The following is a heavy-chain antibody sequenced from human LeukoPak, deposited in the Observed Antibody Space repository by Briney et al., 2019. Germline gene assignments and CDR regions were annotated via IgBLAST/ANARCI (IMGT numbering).Heavy chain of an antibody. J-gene: IGHJ4*02. V-gene: IGHV3-49*04. Sequence: GGSLRLSCTASEFTFGDYAMSWVRQAPGKGLEWLGFIRSKAYGGTTENAASVKGRFTISRDDSKSIAYLQMNSLKTEDTAVYYCTRTRERYGTLDFDYWGQRTLVTVSS. CDR3: TRTRERYGTLDFDY. CDR1: EFTFGDYA. D-gene: IGHD5-18*01. CDR2: IRSKAYGGTT.